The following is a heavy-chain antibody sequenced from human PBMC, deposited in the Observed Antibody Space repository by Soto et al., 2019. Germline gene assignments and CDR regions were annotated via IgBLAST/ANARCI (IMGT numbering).Heavy chain of an antibody. Sequence: PGGSLRLSCAASGFTFSSYAMSWVRQAPGKGLEGVSAISGSGGSTYYADSVKGRFTISRDNSKNTLYLQMNSLRAEDTAVYYCAKSPPPDDYIWGSYRFDYWGQGTLVTVSS. J-gene: IGHJ4*02. CDR3: AKSPPPDDYIWGSYRFDY. D-gene: IGHD3-16*02. CDR1: GFTFSSYA. V-gene: IGHV3-23*01. CDR2: ISGSGGST.